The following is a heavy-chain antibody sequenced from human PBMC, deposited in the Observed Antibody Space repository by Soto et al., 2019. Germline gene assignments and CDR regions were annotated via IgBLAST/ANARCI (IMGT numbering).Heavy chain of an antibody. CDR3: ARCGFRQGFDV. D-gene: IGHD2-21*01. CDR2: IDNDGTGS. Sequence: EVQLAESGGASVQPGGSLRLSCAASGFTFRSYRMHWVRQAPGKGLVWVARIDNDGTGSIYADSVRGRFTIARDNAYSTVYLHMSSLRDDDTDVDYGARCGFRQGFDVWGQGTMVTVSS. V-gene: IGHV3-74*01. CDR1: GFTFRSYR. J-gene: IGHJ3*01.